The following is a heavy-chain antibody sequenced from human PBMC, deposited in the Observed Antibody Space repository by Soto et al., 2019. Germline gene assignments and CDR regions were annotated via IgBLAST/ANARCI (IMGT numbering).Heavy chain of an antibody. D-gene: IGHD2-2*01. J-gene: IGHJ6*02. V-gene: IGHV4-31*03. CDR3: ARDTSHFSDIVVVPAADYYYGMDV. CDR2: IYYSGST. CDR1: GGSISSGGYY. Sequence: SETLSLTCTVSGGSISSGGYYWSWIRQHPGKGLEWIGYIYYSGSTYYNPSLKSRVTISVDTSKNQFSLKRSSVTAADTAVYYCARDTSHFSDIVVVPAADYYYGMDVWGQGTTVTVSS.